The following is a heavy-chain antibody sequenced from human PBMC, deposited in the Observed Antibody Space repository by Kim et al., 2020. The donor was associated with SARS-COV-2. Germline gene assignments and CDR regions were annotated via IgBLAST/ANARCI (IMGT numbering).Heavy chain of an antibody. V-gene: IGHV3-30*18. Sequence: GGSLRLSCAASGFTFSNYGMHWVRQAPGKGLEWVAVLSYDGSIKNHADSVKGRFTISRDNSKNTVYLEMNSLRAEDTAVYYCAKSLEFSRRIIRITVYYYYGMDVWGQGTTVTVSS. J-gene: IGHJ6*02. CDR3: AKSLEFSRRIIRITVYYYYGMDV. D-gene: IGHD3-3*02. CDR2: LSYDGSIK. CDR1: GFTFSNYG.